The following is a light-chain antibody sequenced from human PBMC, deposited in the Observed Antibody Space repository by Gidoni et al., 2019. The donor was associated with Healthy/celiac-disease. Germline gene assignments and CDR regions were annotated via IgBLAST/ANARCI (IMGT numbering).Light chain of an antibody. Sequence: DIQMTQSPSSLSASVGDRVTITCRASQSISSYLNWYQQKPGKAPKLLIYAASSLQSGVPSRFSGSVSGTDFTLTIRSLQPEDFATYYCQQSYSTLTFGGGTKVEIK. CDR3: QQSYSTLT. CDR2: AAS. J-gene: IGKJ4*01. CDR1: QSISSY. V-gene: IGKV1-39*01.